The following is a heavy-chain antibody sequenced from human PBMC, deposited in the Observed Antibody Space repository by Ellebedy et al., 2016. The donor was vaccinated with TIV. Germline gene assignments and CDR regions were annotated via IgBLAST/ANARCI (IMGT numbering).Heavy chain of an antibody. Sequence: ASVKVSXXVSGYTLTELSMHWVRQAPGKGLEWMGGFDPEDGETIYAQKFQGRVTMTEDTSTDTTYMELSSLRSEDTAVYYCATDHYGSGSYFDYWGQGTLVTVSS. D-gene: IGHD3-10*01. CDR3: ATDHYGSGSYFDY. CDR2: FDPEDGET. CDR1: GYTLTELS. V-gene: IGHV1-24*01. J-gene: IGHJ4*02.